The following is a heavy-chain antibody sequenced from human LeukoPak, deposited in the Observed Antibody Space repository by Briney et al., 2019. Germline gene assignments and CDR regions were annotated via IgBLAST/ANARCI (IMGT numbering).Heavy chain of an antibody. CDR1: GGSISSGGYY. CDR3: ARHSSGYLSYFDY. CDR2: IYYSGST. D-gene: IGHD3-22*01. J-gene: IGHJ4*02. V-gene: IGHV4-61*08. Sequence: SETLSLTCTVSGGSISSGGYYWSWIRQHPGKGLEWIGYIYYSGSTNYNPSLKSRVTISLDTSKNQFSLKVSSVTAADTAVYYCARHSSGYLSYFDYWGQGTLVTVSS.